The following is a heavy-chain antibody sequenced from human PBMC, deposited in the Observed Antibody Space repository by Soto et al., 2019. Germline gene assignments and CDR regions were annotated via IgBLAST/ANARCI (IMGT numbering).Heavy chain of an antibody. CDR2: IYSRGTT. CDR1: GGTISSYY. Sequence: SETLSLTCSVSGGTISSYYWSWIRQPPGRGLEWIGYIYSRGTTSYNPSLKSRATILVDTSKNQFSLRLTSVTATDTAVYYCATGRISRGLDVWGQGTTVTVSS. V-gene: IGHV4-59*12. J-gene: IGHJ6*01. CDR3: ATGRISRGLDV.